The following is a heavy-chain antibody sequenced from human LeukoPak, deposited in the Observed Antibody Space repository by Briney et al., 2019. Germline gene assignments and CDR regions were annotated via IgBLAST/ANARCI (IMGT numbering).Heavy chain of an antibody. Sequence: SETLSLTCTVSGGSISSHYWSWIRQSPGKGLEWIGYIYYSGSTNYNPSLKSRVTISVDTSKNQFSLKLSSVTAADTAVYYCARDDSDFAYWGPGTLVTVS. CDR1: GGSISSHY. D-gene: IGHD4-11*01. J-gene: IGHJ4*02. CDR3: ARDDSDFAY. V-gene: IGHV4-59*11. CDR2: IYYSGST.